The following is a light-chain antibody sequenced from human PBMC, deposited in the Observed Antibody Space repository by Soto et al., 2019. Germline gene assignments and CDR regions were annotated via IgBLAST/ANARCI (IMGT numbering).Light chain of an antibody. Sequence: DIKMTQSPSTLSASVGDRVTISCRASQNINSWLAWYQQKPGKAPHLLIYKASNLQSGVPSRFSGSGSGTEFTLTISSLQPEDFATYDCQQYRGYWPFCQGTKVDIK. CDR1: QNINSW. CDR2: KAS. CDR3: QQYRGYWP. V-gene: IGKV1-5*03. J-gene: IGKJ1*01.